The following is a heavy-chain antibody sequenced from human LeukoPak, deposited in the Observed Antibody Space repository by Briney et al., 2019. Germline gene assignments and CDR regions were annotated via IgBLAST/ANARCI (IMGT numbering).Heavy chain of an antibody. CDR3: ARDEPGYCSSTSCLVGDY. J-gene: IGHJ4*02. CDR2: INPSGGST. V-gene: IGHV1-46*01. D-gene: IGHD2-2*01. CDR1: GYTFTSYY. Sequence: ATVKVSCTASGYTFTSYYMHWVRQAPGQGLEWMGIINPSGGSTSYAQKFQGRVTMTRDTSTSTVYMELSSLRSEDTAVYYCARDEPGYCSSTSCLVGDYWGQGTLVTVSS.